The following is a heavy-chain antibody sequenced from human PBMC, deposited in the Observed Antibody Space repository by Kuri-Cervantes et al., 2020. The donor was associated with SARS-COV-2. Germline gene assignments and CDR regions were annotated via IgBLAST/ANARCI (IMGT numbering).Heavy chain of an antibody. D-gene: IGHD1-26*01. CDR1: GFTVSSNY. Sequence: GESLKISCAASGFTVSSNYMSWVRQAPGKGLEWVGRIKSKTDGGTTDYAAPVKGRFTISRDDSKNTLYLQMNSLKTEDTAVYCCTTDVSSTGGLFDYWGQGTLVTVSS. V-gene: IGHV3-15*01. CDR3: TTDVSSTGGLFDY. CDR2: IKSKTDGGTT. J-gene: IGHJ4*02.